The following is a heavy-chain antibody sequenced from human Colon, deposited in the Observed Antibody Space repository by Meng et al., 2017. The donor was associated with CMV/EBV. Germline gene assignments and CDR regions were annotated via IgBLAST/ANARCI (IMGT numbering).Heavy chain of an antibody. J-gene: IGHJ6*02. CDR3: ARDGLADTAFTYYYYSGMDV. CDR2: ISYDESGT. Sequence: GGSLRLSCAGSGSLFSLYPMAWVRQAPGKGLEWVAVISYDESGTYYADSVKGRFTVSRDYSKNTLFLQINSLRGEDTAVYYCARDGLADTAFTYYYYSGMDVWGHGTTVTVSS. V-gene: IGHV3-30*04. D-gene: IGHD6-19*01. CDR1: GSLFSLYP.